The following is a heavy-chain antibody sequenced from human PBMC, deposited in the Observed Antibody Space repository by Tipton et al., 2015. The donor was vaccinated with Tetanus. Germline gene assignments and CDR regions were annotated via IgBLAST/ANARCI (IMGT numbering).Heavy chain of an antibody. CDR1: GFTFNTYA. V-gene: IGHV3-7*01. Sequence: SLRLSCAASGFTFNTYAMSWVRQAPGKGLEWVANIKQDGTDYRYVDSVKGRFTISRDNAKNSLYLQMNSLRAEDTAVYYCARDSTYLFDYWGQGTLVTVSS. J-gene: IGHJ4*02. CDR3: ARDSTYLFDY. CDR2: IKQDGTDY. D-gene: IGHD2-2*01.